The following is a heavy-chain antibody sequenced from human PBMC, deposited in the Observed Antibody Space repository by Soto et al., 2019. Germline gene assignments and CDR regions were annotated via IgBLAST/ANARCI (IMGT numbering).Heavy chain of an antibody. D-gene: IGHD6-19*01. Sequence: QVQLQESGPGLVKPSGTLYLICSVYGGSISSSNWRSWVRQPPGKGLEWIGEIYHSGSTNYNPSLKSRVTISVDKSKNQFSLKLSSVTASDTAVYYCARVALAGTRVDYWGQGTLVTVSS. CDR2: IYHSGST. CDR1: GGSISSSNW. CDR3: ARVALAGTRVDY. J-gene: IGHJ4*02. V-gene: IGHV4-4*02.